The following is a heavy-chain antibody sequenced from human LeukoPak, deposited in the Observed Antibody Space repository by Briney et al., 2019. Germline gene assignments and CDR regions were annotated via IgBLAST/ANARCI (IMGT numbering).Heavy chain of an antibody. V-gene: IGHV3-23*01. D-gene: IGHD2-2*03. CDR3: ALGDCSSTSCPNWFDP. Sequence: GGSPRLSCAASGFTFSSYAMSWVRQAPGKGLEWVSAISGGGGSTYYADSVKGRFTISRDNSKNTLYLQMNSLRAEDTAVYYCALGDCSSTSCPNWFDPWGQGTLVTVSS. CDR2: ISGGGGST. CDR1: GFTFSSYA. J-gene: IGHJ5*02.